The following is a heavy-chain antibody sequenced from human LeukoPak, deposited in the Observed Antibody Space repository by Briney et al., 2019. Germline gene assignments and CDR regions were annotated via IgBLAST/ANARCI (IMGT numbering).Heavy chain of an antibody. D-gene: IGHD6-19*01. Sequence: ASVKVSCKASGYTFTSYGISWVRQAPGQGLEWMGWISAYNGNPNYAQKLQGRVTMTTDTSTSTAYMELRSLRSDDTAVYYCARDWPAQWLARWYYYYGMDVWGQGTTVTVSS. J-gene: IGHJ6*02. CDR2: ISAYNGNP. CDR1: GYTFTSYG. V-gene: IGHV1-18*01. CDR3: ARDWPAQWLARWYYYYGMDV.